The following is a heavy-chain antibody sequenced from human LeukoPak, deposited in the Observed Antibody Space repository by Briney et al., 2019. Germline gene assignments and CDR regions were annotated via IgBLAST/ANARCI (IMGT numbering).Heavy chain of an antibody. D-gene: IGHD2-2*02. CDR3: ATPPGRYCSSTSCYSGENDAFDI. Sequence: ASVKVSCKVSGYTLTELSMHWVRQAPGKGLEWMGGFDPEDGETIYAQKFQGRVTMTEDTSTDTAYMELSSLRSEDTAVYYCATPPGRYCSSTSCYSGENDAFDIWGQGTMVTVFS. CDR1: GYTLTELS. J-gene: IGHJ3*02. V-gene: IGHV1-24*01. CDR2: FDPEDGET.